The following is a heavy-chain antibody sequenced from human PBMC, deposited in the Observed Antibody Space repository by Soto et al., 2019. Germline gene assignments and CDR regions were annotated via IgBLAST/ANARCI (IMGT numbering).Heavy chain of an antibody. D-gene: IGHD6-19*01. CDR2: IPYDGDKV. CDR3: AKGGRQWLVTSDFNY. V-gene: IGHV3-30-3*01. J-gene: IGHJ4*02. CDR1: GFTFSNSA. Sequence: PGGSLRHSYAASGFTFSNSAMHVVRQAPGKGLEWMAVIPYDGDKVHYADSVKGRFTISRDNAKNTLYLQINSLRVEDTAVYYCAKGGRQWLVTSDFNYWGQGA.